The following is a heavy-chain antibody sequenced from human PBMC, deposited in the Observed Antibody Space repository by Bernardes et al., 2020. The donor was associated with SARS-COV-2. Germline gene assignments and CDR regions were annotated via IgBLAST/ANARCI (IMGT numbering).Heavy chain of an antibody. V-gene: IGHV1-69*02. D-gene: IGHD2-2*02. CDR3: ARAACSSTSCYTGGRFDY. Sequence: SVKVSCKASGGTFSSYTIIWVRQAPGQGLEWMGRIIPILGIANYAQKFQGRVTITADKSTSTAYMELSSLRSEDTAVYYCARAACSSTSCYTGGRFDYWGQGTVVTVSS. J-gene: IGHJ4*02. CDR1: GGTFSSYT. CDR2: IIPILGIA.